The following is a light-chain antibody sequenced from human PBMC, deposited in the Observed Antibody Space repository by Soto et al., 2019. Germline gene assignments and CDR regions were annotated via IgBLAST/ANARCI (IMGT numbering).Light chain of an antibody. CDR3: QQYNNWPPIN. CDR1: QSVSSK. V-gene: IGKV3D-15*01. Sequence: EIVVKQSPATLSVSPSDGPTLSCWASQSVSSKLAWYQQKPGQAPRLLIYGASTRATGIPARFSGSGSGTEFTLTIRSLQSEDFAVYYCQQYNNWPPINCGKGTRREIK. J-gene: IGKJ5*01. CDR2: GAS.